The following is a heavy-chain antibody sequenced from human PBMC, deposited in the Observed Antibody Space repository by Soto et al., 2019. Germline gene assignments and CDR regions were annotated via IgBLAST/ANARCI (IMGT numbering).Heavy chain of an antibody. J-gene: IGHJ3*02. Sequence: SDPLSPTCTDSGGSIISYYWSRIRHPTGKGLEWIGYIYYSGSTNYNPSLKSRVTISVDTSKNQFSLKLSSVTAADTAVYYCARLGWYYDLLTGYGQDAFDIWGRGTMVA. CDR3: ARLGWYYDLLTGYGQDAFDI. CDR1: GGSIISYY. D-gene: IGHD3-9*01. CDR2: IYYSGST. V-gene: IGHV4-59*07.